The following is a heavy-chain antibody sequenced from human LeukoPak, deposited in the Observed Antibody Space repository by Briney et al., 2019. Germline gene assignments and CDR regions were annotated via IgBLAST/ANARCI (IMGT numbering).Heavy chain of an antibody. Sequence: GGSLRLSCAASGFSVSNNYVSWVRQAPGKGLEWISAVYSGGGTYYIESVKGRFTISRDNSKNTIHLQMNGLTPEDTAMYYCARDSTGASVWGKGTTVTVSS. J-gene: IGHJ6*04. V-gene: IGHV3-53*01. CDR2: VYSGGGT. D-gene: IGHD1-14*01. CDR3: ARDSTGASV. CDR1: GFSVSNNY.